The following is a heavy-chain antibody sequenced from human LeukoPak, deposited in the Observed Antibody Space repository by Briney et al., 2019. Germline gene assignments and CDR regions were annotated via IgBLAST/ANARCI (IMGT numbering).Heavy chain of an antibody. CDR1: GYSFTSYW. CDR3: ATSESQTKFDY. CDR2: IYPGDSDT. J-gene: IGHJ4*02. V-gene: IGHV5-51*01. D-gene: IGHD1/OR15-1a*01. Sequence: GESLQISCKGSGYSFTSYWIGWVRQMPGKGPEWMGIIYPGDSDTRYSPSFQGQVTISADKSINTAYLQWSSLKASDTAMYFCATSESQTKFDYWGQGTQVIVSS.